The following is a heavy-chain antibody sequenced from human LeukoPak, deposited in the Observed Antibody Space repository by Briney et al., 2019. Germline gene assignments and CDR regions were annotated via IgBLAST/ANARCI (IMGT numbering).Heavy chain of an antibody. CDR1: GLTFSSYA. CDR2: ISGSGGST. Sequence: GGSLRLSCVASGLTFSSYAMSWVRQAPGKGLEWVSTISGSGGSTYYADSVKGRFTISRDNSKNTLYLQMDSLRAEDTAVYHCANKACSDTIFHVLDAFDFCGQGTMVTVSS. D-gene: IGHD2-2*01. V-gene: IGHV3-23*01. CDR3: ANKACSDTIFHVLDAFDF. J-gene: IGHJ3*01.